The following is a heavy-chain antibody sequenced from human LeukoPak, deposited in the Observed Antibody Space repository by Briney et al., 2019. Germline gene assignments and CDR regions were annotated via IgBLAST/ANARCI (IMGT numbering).Heavy chain of an antibody. D-gene: IGHD6-13*01. J-gene: IGHJ4*02. V-gene: IGHV3-11*04. CDR1: GFTFSDYY. CDR2: ISSSGSTI. CDR3: ARDQRYSSSWYRNVFDY. Sequence: GGSLRLSCAASGFTFSDYYMSWIRQAPGKGLEWVSYISSSGSTIYYADSVKGRFTISRDNAKNSLYLQMNSLRAEDTAVYYCARDQRYSSSWYRNVFDYWGQGILVTVSS.